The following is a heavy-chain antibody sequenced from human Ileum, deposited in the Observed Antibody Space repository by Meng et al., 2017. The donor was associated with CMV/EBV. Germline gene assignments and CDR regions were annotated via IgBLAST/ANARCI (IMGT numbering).Heavy chain of an antibody. CDR1: GGSLGGGYY. CDR3: ARDSAWLIDQ. CDR2: IYTSGST. Sequence: QLLVRESGPGLVKPSQTLALPCTFCGGSLGGGYYWSWIRQPAGKGLEWIGRIYTSGSTNYNPSLKSRFTISVDTSKNQFSLNLTSVTAADTAVYYCARDSAWLIDQWGQGTLVTVSS. V-gene: IGHV4-61*02. D-gene: IGHD6-19*01. J-gene: IGHJ4*02.